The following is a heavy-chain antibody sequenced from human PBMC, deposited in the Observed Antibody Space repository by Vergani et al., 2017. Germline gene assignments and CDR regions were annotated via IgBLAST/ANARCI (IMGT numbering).Heavy chain of an antibody. Sequence: QVQLVESGGGVVQPGRSLRLSCAASGFTFSSNVMHWVRQAPGKGLEWVSVISSDGSSKYSADSVKGRFTISRDNSKNTLYLQMNSLRAEDTAVYYCAKGNYYILSPHEYWGQGSLGTVSS. CDR2: ISSDGSSK. J-gene: IGHJ4*02. CDR3: AKGNYYILSPHEY. CDR1: GFTFSSNV. D-gene: IGHD3-9*01. V-gene: IGHV3-30*18.